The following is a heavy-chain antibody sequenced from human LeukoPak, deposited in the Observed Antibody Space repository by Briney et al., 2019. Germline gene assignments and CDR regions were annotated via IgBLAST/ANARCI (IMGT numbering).Heavy chain of an antibody. CDR1: GDSISSSRYY. CDR3: ARLRRGAIGY. V-gene: IGHV4-39*01. D-gene: IGHD3-10*01. Sequence: SETLSLTCTVSGDSISSSRYYWGWIRQPPGKGLEWIGTIYYSVTTYYNPSLKSRVTISADTSKNQFSLKLSSVTAADTAVYYCARLRRGAIGYWGQGTLVTVSS. CDR2: IYYSVTT. J-gene: IGHJ4*02.